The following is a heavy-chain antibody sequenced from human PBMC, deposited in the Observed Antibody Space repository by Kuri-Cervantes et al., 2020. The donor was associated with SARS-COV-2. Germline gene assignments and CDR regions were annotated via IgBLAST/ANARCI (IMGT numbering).Heavy chain of an antibody. CDR1: GYTLPELS. CDR3: ATGISLRFLEWLAAFDI. V-gene: IGHV1-24*01. D-gene: IGHD3-3*01. J-gene: IGHJ3*02. CDR2: FDREDGKR. Sequence: ASVKVSCKASGYTLPELSMHWVRQAPGKGLEWMGGFDREDGKRVYAQKFQGRVTMTEDTSTHTAYMGLSSLRSEDTAVYYCATGISLRFLEWLAAFDIWGQGTMVTVSS.